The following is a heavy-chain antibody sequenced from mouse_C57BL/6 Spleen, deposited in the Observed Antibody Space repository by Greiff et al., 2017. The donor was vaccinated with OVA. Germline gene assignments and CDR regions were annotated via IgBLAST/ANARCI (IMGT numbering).Heavy chain of an antibody. V-gene: IGHV1-55*01. CDR2: IYPGSGST. CDR1: GYTFTSYW. D-gene: IGHD1-1*01. Sequence: QVQLQQPGAELVKPGASVKMSCKASGYTFTSYWITWVKQRPGQGLEWIGDIYPGSGSTNYNEKFKSKATLTVDTSSSTAYMQLSSLTSEDSAVYYCARSGYYGSSHWYFYVWGTGTTVTVSS. CDR3: ARSGYYGSSHWYFYV. J-gene: IGHJ1*03.